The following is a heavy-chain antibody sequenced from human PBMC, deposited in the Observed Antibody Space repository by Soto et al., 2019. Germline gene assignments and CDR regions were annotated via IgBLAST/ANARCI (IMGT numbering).Heavy chain of an antibody. Sequence: SVKVSCKASGGTFSSYAISWVRQAPGQGLEWMGGIIPIFGTANYAQKFQGRVTITADESTSTAYMELSSLRSEDTAVYYCACYGPSMADYYYGMDVWGQGTTVTVSS. CDR2: IIPIFGTA. J-gene: IGHJ6*02. D-gene: IGHD2-2*01. CDR1: GGTFSSYA. CDR3: ACYGPSMADYYYGMDV. V-gene: IGHV1-69*13.